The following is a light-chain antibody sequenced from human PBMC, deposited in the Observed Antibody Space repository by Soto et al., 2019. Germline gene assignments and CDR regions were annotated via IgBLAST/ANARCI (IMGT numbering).Light chain of an antibody. CDR2: SNN. V-gene: IGLV1-44*01. J-gene: IGLJ3*02. CDR3: ATWDDSLNSGL. Sequence: QSVLTQPPSASGAPGQRVTISCSGSRSNIGRNIVNWYQQVPGTAPKLLIYSNNQRPSGVPDRFSGSKSGTSASLAISGLQSEDESDYYCATWDDSLNSGLFGGGTKLTVL. CDR1: RSNIGRNI.